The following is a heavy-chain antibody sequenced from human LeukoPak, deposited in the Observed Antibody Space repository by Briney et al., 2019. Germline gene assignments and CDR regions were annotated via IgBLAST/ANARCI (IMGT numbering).Heavy chain of an antibody. V-gene: IGHV1-18*01. Sequence: ASXKVSCKASGYTFTSYGIRWVRQAPGQGLEWMGWISAYNGNTNYAQKLQGRVTMTTDTSTSTAYMELRSLRSDDTAVYYCARVPYYDILTGYSGPWGQGTLVTVSS. CDR1: GYTFTSYG. J-gene: IGHJ5*02. D-gene: IGHD3-9*01. CDR3: ARVPYYDILTGYSGP. CDR2: ISAYNGNT.